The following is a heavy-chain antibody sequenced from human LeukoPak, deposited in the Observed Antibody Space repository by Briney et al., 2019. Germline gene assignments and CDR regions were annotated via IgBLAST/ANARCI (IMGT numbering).Heavy chain of an antibody. J-gene: IGHJ4*02. Sequence: GGSLQISCKGSGSSFTTYWIGWVRQVPGKGLEWMGIIYPGDSDTRYSPSFQGQITISADKSISTAYLQWSSLKASDSAMYYCASQVYCNTTTCSDHWGQGTLVTVSS. D-gene: IGHD2-2*01. V-gene: IGHV5-51*01. CDR1: GSSFTTYW. CDR2: IYPGDSDT. CDR3: ASQVYCNTTTCSDH.